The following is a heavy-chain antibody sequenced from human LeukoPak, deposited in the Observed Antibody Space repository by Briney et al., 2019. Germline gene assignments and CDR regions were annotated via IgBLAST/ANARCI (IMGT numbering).Heavy chain of an antibody. V-gene: IGHV1-69*10. J-gene: IGHJ5*02. Sequence: SVPVSFLACGWTFTNYAIRWVRQAPGQGGAWMGRIIRMHGIANYAQKCPGRVAITADKSTNTAYMELSSLRSEDTAVYYCARDPRLRYSSGEVWFDPWGQGTLVTVSS. CDR1: GWTFTNYA. CDR3: ARDPRLRYSSGEVWFDP. CDR2: IIRMHGIA. D-gene: IGHD6-19*01.